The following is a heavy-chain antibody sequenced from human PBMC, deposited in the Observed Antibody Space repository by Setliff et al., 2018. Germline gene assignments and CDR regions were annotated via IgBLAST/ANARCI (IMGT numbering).Heavy chain of an antibody. CDR2: LHTSGST. CDR1: GGSISSGSYY. V-gene: IGHV4-61*02. J-gene: IGHJ5*02. CDR3: ARASYGWGSHYKIKWFDP. Sequence: SETLSLTCAVSGGSISSGSYYWSWIRQPAGKGLEWVGRLHTSGSTNYNPSLKGRVTISVDKSRNQFSLHLNSVTASDTAVYYCARASYGWGSHYKIKWFDPWGQGTLVTVSS. D-gene: IGHD3-10*01.